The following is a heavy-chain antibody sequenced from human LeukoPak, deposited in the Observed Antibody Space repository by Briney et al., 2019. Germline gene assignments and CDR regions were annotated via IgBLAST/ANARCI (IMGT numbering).Heavy chain of an antibody. CDR2: INHSGST. V-gene: IGHV4-34*01. CDR3: ARVSDAGDYGDFDY. J-gene: IGHJ4*02. CDR1: GGSFSGYY. Sequence: SETLSLTCAVYGGSFSGYYWSWIRQPPGKGLEWIGEINHSGSTNYNPSLKSRVTISVDTSKNQFSLKLSSVTAADTAVYYCARVSDAGDYGDFDYWNQRTLVTVSS. D-gene: IGHD4-17*01.